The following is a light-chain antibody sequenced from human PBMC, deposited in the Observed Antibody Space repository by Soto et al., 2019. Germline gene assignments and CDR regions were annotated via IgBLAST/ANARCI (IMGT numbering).Light chain of an antibody. CDR2: GAS. V-gene: IGKV3-15*01. CDR3: QQYNNWPPLT. CDR1: QSVSNN. Sequence: EIVMTQSPATLSVSPGERATLSCWASQSVSNNLAWYQQKPGQAPRLLIYGASTRATGIPARFSGSGSGTEFTLTISSLQSEDFAVYYCQQYNNWPPLTFGGGTKVEIK. J-gene: IGKJ4*01.